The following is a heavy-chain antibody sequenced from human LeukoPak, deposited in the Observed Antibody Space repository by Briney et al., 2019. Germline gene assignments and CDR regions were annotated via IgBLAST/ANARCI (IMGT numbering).Heavy chain of an antibody. J-gene: IGHJ4*02. D-gene: IGHD6-19*01. Sequence: SGGSLRLSCAASGFTFSSYGMHWVRQAPGKGLEWVAFISYGGSNKYYAGSVKGRFTISRDNSKNTLYLQMNSLRAEDTAVYYCAKDGAYSSGWYFDYWGQGTLVTVSS. CDR1: GFTFSSYG. CDR2: ISYGGSNK. V-gene: IGHV3-30*18. CDR3: AKDGAYSSGWYFDY.